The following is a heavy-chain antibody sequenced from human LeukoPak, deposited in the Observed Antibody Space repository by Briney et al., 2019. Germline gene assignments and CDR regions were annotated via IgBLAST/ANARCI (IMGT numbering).Heavy chain of an antibody. Sequence: GGSLRLSCVASGFTFSSYEMNWVRQAPGKGLEWVSYISSSGTTIYYADSVKGRFTISRDNAKNSLYLQMNSLRAEDTAVYYCARREMVRGCSWGQGTLVTVSS. CDR3: ARREMVRGCS. CDR1: GFTFSSYE. V-gene: IGHV3-48*03. J-gene: IGHJ5*02. D-gene: IGHD3-10*01. CDR2: ISSSGTTI.